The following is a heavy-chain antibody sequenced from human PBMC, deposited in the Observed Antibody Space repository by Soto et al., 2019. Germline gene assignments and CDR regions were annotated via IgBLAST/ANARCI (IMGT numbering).Heavy chain of an antibody. Sequence: QVQLVQSGAEVKKPGASVKVSCKASGYTFTSYGISWVRQAPGQGLEWMGWISAYNGNTNDAQKLQGRVTMTTDTSTSTAYMGPTSLSSDTTAVYYCARDAQGVLLHYWGQGTRVTVSS. CDR2: ISAYNGNT. CDR1: GYTFTSYG. V-gene: IGHV1-18*01. CDR3: ARDAQGVLLHY. J-gene: IGHJ4*02. D-gene: IGHD3-16*01.